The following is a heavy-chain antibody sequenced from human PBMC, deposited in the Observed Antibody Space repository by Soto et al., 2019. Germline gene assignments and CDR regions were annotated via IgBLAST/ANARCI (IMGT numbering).Heavy chain of an antibody. CDR3: ARSRGYSGNEWGMDV. CDR2: ISSSSSYI. V-gene: IGHV3-21*01. J-gene: IGHJ6*02. D-gene: IGHD5-12*01. CDR1: GFTLSSYS. Sequence: EVQLVESGGGLVNPGGSLRLSCAASGFTLSSYSMNWVRQAPGKGLEWVSSISSSSSYIYYADSVKGRLTISRDNAKNSLYLQMNSLGAEDTAVYYCARSRGYSGNEWGMDVWGQGTTVTVSS.